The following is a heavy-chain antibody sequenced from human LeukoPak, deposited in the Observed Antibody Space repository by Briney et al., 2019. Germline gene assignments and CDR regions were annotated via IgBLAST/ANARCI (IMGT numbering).Heavy chain of an antibody. CDR2: ISAFNGNP. Sequence: ASVTVSCKASGYNFSTYAMTWVRQVPGQAPEWMGWISAFNGNPNYARKLQGRVTMTTDTSTRTAYMDVRSLRSDDTAMYYCARTVGGSSYGYPNYYFDYWGQGTLVTVSS. J-gene: IGHJ4*02. CDR1: GYNFSTYA. CDR3: ARTVGGSSYGYPNYYFDY. V-gene: IGHV1-18*01. D-gene: IGHD5-18*01.